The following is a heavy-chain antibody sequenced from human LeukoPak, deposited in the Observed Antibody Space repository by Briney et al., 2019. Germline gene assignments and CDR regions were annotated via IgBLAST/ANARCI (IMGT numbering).Heavy chain of an antibody. CDR2: INPNSGGT. CDR1: GYTFTGSY. Sequence: ASVKVSCKTSGYTFTGSYMHWVRQAPGQGLEWMGRINPNSGGTNYAQKFQGRVTMTRDTSISTAYMELSGLRSDDTAVYYCARAPYGDYLDFDYRGQGTLVTVSS. CDR3: ARAPYGDYLDFDY. J-gene: IGHJ4*02. V-gene: IGHV1-2*06. D-gene: IGHD4-17*01.